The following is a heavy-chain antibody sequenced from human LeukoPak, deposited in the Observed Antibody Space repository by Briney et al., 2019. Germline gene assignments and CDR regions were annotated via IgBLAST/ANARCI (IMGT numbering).Heavy chain of an antibody. CDR3: ARDPVRGRWFDP. J-gene: IGHJ5*02. CDR2: IYHSGST. Sequence: SETLSLTCTVSGYSISSGYYWGWIRQPPGKGLEWIGGIYHSGSTYYNPSLKSRVTISVDTSKNQFSLKLSSVTAADTAVYYCARDPVRGRWFDPWGQGTLVTASS. D-gene: IGHD3-10*01. V-gene: IGHV4-38-2*02. CDR1: GYSISSGYY.